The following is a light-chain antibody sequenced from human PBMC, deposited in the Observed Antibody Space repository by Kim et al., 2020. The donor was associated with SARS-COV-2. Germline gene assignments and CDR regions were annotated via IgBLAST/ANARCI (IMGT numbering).Light chain of an antibody. V-gene: IGLV2-8*01. Sequence: SVTISCTEASSDVGGYKYVSWFQQHPGKAPKLMIYEVSTRPSGVPDRFSGSKSDNTASLTVSGLQAEDEADYYCSSYAGNSNLVFGGGTQLTVL. CDR2: EVS. J-gene: IGLJ2*01. CDR1: SSDVGGYKY. CDR3: SSYAGNSNLV.